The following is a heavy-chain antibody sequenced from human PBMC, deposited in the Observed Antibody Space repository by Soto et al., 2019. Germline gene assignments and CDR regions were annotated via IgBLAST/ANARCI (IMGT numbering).Heavy chain of an antibody. V-gene: IGHV3-48*01. CDR2: ISSSSSTI. CDR1: GFTFSSYS. CDR3: ARVIQLDIVVVNMDV. J-gene: IGHJ6*03. Sequence: GGSLRLSCAASGFTFSSYSMNWVRQAPGKGLEWVSYISSSSSTIYYADSVKGRFTISRDNAKNSLYLQMNSLRAEDTAVYYCARVIQLDIVVVNMDVWGKGTTVTVSS. D-gene: IGHD2-2*03.